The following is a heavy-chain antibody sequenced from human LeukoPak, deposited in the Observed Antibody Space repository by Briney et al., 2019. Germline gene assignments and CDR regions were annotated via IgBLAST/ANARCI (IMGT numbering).Heavy chain of an antibody. J-gene: IGHJ2*01. V-gene: IGHV4-61*02. Sequence: SETLSLTCTASGGSISSGSHYWSWIRQPAGKGLEWIGRIYTSGSTNYNPSLKSRVTISIDTSKNQFSLKLTSVTAADTAVYYCARDGWFAESRYIDLWGRGTLVTVSS. D-gene: IGHD3-10*01. CDR2: IYTSGST. CDR1: GGSISSGSHY. CDR3: ARDGWFAESRYIDL.